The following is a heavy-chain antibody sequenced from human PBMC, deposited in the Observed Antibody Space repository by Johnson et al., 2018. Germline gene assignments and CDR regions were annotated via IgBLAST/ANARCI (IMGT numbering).Heavy chain of an antibody. CDR3: ARAWYYYDSSGYRALDI. Sequence: VQLVQSGGGLVQPGRSLRLSCAASGFTFDDYAMHWVRQAPGKGLEWVSGISWHRGSIGYADSVKGRFTISRDNAKNSLYLQMNSLSAEDTAVYNSARAWYYYDSSGYRALDIWGQGTMVTVSS. V-gene: IGHV3-9*01. CDR2: ISWHRGSI. D-gene: IGHD3-22*01. CDR1: GFTFDDYA. J-gene: IGHJ3*02.